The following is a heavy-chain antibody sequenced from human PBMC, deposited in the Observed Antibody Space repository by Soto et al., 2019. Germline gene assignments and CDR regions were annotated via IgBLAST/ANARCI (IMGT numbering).Heavy chain of an antibody. D-gene: IGHD3-10*01. CDR1: GFAFSSYW. J-gene: IGHJ4*02. CDR2: IDPYETGI. V-gene: IGHV3-74*01. Sequence: GGSLRLSCAASGFAFSSYWMHWVRQAPGKGLVWVSRIDPYETGINYADSVKGRFTISRDNAKNTLYLQMNGLRAEDTAVYYCTSDTFGARGPYGFDYWGQGTLVTVSS. CDR3: TSDTFGARGPYGFDY.